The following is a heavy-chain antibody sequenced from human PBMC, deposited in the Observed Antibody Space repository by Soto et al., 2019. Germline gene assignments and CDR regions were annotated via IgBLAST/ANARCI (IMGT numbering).Heavy chain of an antibody. CDR3: GYIEYASGRWDA. V-gene: IGHV2-5*02. D-gene: IGHD3-10*01. CDR2: IYCDDDR. J-gene: IGHJ5*02. CDR1: GFSLSTGAVG. Sequence: ITSKESGPTLVKPTQTLALTCTYSGFSLSTGAVGVGWIRQPPGKALEWLALIYCDDDRRYSPSLKNRLTITKDTSKNQVVLTMTNMDPRDTATYHCGYIEYASGRWDAWGQGTLVTVSS.